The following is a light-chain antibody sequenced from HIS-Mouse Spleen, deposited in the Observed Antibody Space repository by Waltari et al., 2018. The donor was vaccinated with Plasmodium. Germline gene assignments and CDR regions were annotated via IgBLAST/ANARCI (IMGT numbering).Light chain of an antibody. Sequence: QSALTQPPSASGSPGPSVTISCTGTSSDVAGSNYVPWYQQHPRKAPKLMIYEFSKRPSGVPDRFSGSKSGNTASLTVSGLQAEDEADYYCSSYAGSNNLVFGGGTKLTVL. CDR2: EFS. CDR1: SSDVAGSNY. CDR3: SSYAGSNNLV. V-gene: IGLV2-8*01. J-gene: IGLJ2*01.